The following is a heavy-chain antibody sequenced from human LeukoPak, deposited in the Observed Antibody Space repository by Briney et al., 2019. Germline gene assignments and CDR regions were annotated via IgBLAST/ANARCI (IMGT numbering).Heavy chain of an antibody. V-gene: IGHV3-48*01. CDR2: ISSSSSTT. Sequence: GGSLRLSCAASGFTFSSYSMNWVRQAPGKGLEWVSYISSSSSTTYYADSVKGRFTISRDNSKNTLYLQMNSLRAEDTAVYYCAKERKGGYFDYWGQGTLVTVSS. D-gene: IGHD3-16*01. J-gene: IGHJ4*02. CDR3: AKERKGGYFDY. CDR1: GFTFSSYS.